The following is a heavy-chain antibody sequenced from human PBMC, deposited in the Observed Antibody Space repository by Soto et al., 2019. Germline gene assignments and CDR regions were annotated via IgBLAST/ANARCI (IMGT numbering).Heavy chain of an antibody. J-gene: IGHJ3*01. CDR3: ARRLGQSGNACDSGAFDL. D-gene: IGHD2-21*02. CDR1: GFSLSTSGVG. Sequence: QITLRESGPALVRPTETLMLTCTYSGFSLSTSGVGVGWVRQPPGKGLEWLAVIYWDDDKRYMPSVKNRLSITTDTSRNQVVLAMTHMLPIDTGRYYCARRLGQSGNACDSGAFDLWGHGTVVTVS. V-gene: IGHV2-5*02. CDR2: IYWDDDK.